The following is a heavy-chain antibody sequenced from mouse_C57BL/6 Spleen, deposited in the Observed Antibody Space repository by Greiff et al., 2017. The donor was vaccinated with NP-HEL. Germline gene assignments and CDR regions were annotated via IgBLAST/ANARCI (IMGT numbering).Heavy chain of an antibody. Sequence: VQLQQSGAELVRPGASVKLSCTASGFNIKDYYMHWVKQRPEQGLEWIGRIDPEDGDTEYAPKFQGKATMTADTSSNTAYLQLSSLTSEDTAVYYCTDYYGSPPAMDYWGQGTSVTVSS. D-gene: IGHD1-1*01. V-gene: IGHV14-1*01. CDR3: TDYYGSPPAMDY. CDR1: GFNIKDYY. CDR2: IDPEDGDT. J-gene: IGHJ4*01.